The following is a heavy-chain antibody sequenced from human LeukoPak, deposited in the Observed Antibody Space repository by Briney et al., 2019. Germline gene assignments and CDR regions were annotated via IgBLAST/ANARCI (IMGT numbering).Heavy chain of an antibody. Sequence: SETLSLTCAVYGGSFSGYYWSWVRQPPGKGLEWIGEINHSGSTNYNPSLKSRVTISVDTSKNQFSLKLSSVTAADTAVYYCASKANQWLVPVGDWFDPWGQGTLVTVSS. D-gene: IGHD6-19*01. CDR3: ASKANQWLVPVGDWFDP. V-gene: IGHV4-34*01. CDR1: GGSFSGYY. J-gene: IGHJ5*02. CDR2: INHSGST.